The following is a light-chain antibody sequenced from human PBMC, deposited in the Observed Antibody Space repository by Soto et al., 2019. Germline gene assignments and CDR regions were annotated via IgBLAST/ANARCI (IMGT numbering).Light chain of an antibody. CDR1: QSVGSNY. Sequence: EFVLTQSPGTLSLSPGERATLSCRASQSVGSNYLAWYQQKPGEAPRLLIYGASSRATGIADRFSGSGSGTDFTLTISRLEPEDFALYYCQQYGYSPNTFGQGTRLEIK. V-gene: IGKV3-20*01. J-gene: IGKJ5*01. CDR3: QQYGYSPNT. CDR2: GAS.